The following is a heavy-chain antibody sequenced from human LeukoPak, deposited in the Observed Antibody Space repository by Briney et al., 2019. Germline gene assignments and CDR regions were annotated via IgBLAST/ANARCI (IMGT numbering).Heavy chain of an antibody. CDR1: GYTFTSYY. D-gene: IGHD3-22*01. J-gene: IGHJ4*02. Sequence: GASVKVSCKASGYTFTSYYMHWVRQAPGQGLEWMGIINPSGGSTNYAQKFQGRVTITADESTSTAYMELSSLRSEDTAVYYCARKGYYYDSSGYTLWGQGTLVTVSS. V-gene: IGHV1-46*01. CDR2: INPSGGST. CDR3: ARKGYYYDSSGYTL.